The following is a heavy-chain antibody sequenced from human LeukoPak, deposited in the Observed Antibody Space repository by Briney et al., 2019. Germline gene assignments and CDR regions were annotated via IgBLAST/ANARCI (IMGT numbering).Heavy chain of an antibody. J-gene: IGHJ5*02. CDR2: MNPNSGNT. CDR1: GYTFNIYD. D-gene: IGHD3-10*01. V-gene: IGHV1-8*01. CDR3: AREDYYGSGSFSNWLDP. Sequence: GASVKVSCKASGYTFNIYDINWVRQAPGQGLEWMGWMNPNSGNTGYAQKSQGRVTMTRNTSITTAYMELRSLKSDDTAVYYCAREDYYGSGSFSNWLDPWGQGTLVTVSS.